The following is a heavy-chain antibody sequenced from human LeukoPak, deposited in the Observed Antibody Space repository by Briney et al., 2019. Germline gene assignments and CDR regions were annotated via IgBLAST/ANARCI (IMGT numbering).Heavy chain of an antibody. CDR1: GFTFSQYD. CDR3: ATRLNNAFEM. Sequence: QPGRSLRLSCVASGFTFSQYDIHWGRRAPGKGLEWVAVMSSDVSHKYYADYVEGRFTLSRDNSRNTVYLQMHSLRPEATAMYYCATRLNNAFEMWGHGTMVTVFS. D-gene: IGHD2/OR15-2a*01. V-gene: IGHV3-30*03. J-gene: IGHJ3*02. CDR2: MSSDVSHK.